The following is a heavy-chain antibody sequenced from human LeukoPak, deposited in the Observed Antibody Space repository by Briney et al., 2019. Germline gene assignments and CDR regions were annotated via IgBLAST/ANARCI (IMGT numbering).Heavy chain of an antibody. Sequence: GGSLRLSCAASGFTFSGSAMHWVRQASGKGLEWVVRIRSKANSYATAYAASVKGRFTISRDDSKNTAYLQMNSLKTEDTAVYYCAKTNQPLLGYWGQGTLVTVSS. D-gene: IGHD2-21*02. V-gene: IGHV3-73*01. CDR1: GFTFSGSA. CDR2: IRSKANSYAT. J-gene: IGHJ4*02. CDR3: AKTNQPLLGY.